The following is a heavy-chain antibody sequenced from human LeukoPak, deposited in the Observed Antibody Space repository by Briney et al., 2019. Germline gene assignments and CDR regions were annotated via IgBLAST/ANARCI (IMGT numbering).Heavy chain of an antibody. Sequence: PGGSLRLSCAASGFIVSSSYMIWVRQAPGKGLEWVSVIYSGGSTYYADSVKGRFTISRDNSKNTLYLQMNSLSADDTAVYYCARGGGDYWGQGTLVSVSS. CDR3: ARGGGDY. D-gene: IGHD2-15*01. V-gene: IGHV3-53*01. J-gene: IGHJ4*02. CDR2: IYSGGST. CDR1: GFIVSSSY.